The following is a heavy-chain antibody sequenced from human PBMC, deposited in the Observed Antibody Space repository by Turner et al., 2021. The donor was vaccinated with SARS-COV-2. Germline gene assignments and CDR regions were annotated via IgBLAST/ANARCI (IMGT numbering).Heavy chain of an antibody. CDR3: ATGVAVAGTPSRYYYYHGMDV. CDR2: FDPEDGET. V-gene: IGHV1-24*01. J-gene: IGHJ6*02. CDR1: GYTLTELS. D-gene: IGHD6-19*01. Sequence: HVQLVQSGAEVKKPGASVKVSCKVSGYTLTELSMHWVRQAPGKGLEWMGGFDPEDGETIYAQKFQGRVTMTEDTSTDTAYMGLSSLRSEDTAVYYCATGVAVAGTPSRYYYYHGMDVWGQGSTVTVSS.